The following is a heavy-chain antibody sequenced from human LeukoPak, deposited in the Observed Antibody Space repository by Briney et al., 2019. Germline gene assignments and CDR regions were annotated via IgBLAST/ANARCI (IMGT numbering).Heavy chain of an antibody. Sequence: QPGASLRLSCAASGFTYSTYWMHWVRQVPGKGLVWVSRINNDGSRTNYADSVKGRFTISRDNAKNTVFLQMNSLRVEDTAVYYCARDDAAAGIIFDYWGQGTLVTVSS. J-gene: IGHJ4*02. CDR2: INNDGSRT. CDR3: ARDDAAAGIIFDY. D-gene: IGHD6-13*01. V-gene: IGHV3-74*01. CDR1: GFTYSTYW.